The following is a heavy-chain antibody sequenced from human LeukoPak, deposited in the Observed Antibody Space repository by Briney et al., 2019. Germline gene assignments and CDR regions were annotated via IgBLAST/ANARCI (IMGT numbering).Heavy chain of an antibody. V-gene: IGHV3-66*01. CDR1: GFTVSSNY. CDR2: IYSGGST. J-gene: IGHJ3*02. CDR3: AREKLCTNGACYTFAAFDI. Sequence: PGGSLRLSCAASGFTVSSNYMSWVRQAPGKGLEWVSVIYSGGSTYYADSVKGRFTISRDNSKNTLYLQMNSLRAEDTAVYYCAREKLCTNGACYTFAAFDIWGQGTMVTVSS. D-gene: IGHD2-8*01.